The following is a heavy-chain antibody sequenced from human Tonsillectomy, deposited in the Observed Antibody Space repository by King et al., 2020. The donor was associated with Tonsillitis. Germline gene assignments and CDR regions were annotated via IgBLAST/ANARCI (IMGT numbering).Heavy chain of an antibody. J-gene: IGHJ4*02. CDR3: ARAMVANKISLDY. CDR2: ITGSGGSL. Sequence: VQLVESGGGLVQSGGSLRLSCAGSGFTFSSYSLTWVRQAPGKGLEWVSSITGSGGSLYYADSVKGRFTISRDNSKNTLYLQMNSLRAEDTAIYYCARAMVANKISLDYWGQGTLVTVSS. D-gene: IGHD2-8*01. CDR1: GFTFSSYS. V-gene: IGHV3-23*04.